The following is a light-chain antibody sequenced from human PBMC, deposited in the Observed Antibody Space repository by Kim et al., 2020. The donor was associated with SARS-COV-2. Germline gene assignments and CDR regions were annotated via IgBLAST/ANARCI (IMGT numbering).Light chain of an antibody. CDR2: GAS. V-gene: IGKV3-15*01. J-gene: IGKJ4*01. Sequence: EIVMTQSPAALSVSPGKRATLSCRASQSVSSNLAWYQQKPGQAPRLLIYGASTRATSIPARFSGSGSGTEFTLTISSLQSEDFAVYYCQQYRNWPITFGRGTKVDIK. CDR3: QQYRNWPIT. CDR1: QSVSSN.